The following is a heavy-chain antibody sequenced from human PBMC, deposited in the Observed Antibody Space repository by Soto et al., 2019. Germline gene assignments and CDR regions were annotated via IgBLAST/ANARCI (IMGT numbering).Heavy chain of an antibody. CDR1: GFTFSSYA. Sequence: PGGSLRLSCAASGFTFSSYAMSWVRQAPGKGLEWVSTISGSGTNTYYADSVKGRFTISRDNSKNTLYLQMNSLRAEDTAVYYCAKGYCTNGVCQTDYWGQGTLVTVSS. V-gene: IGHV3-23*01. J-gene: IGHJ4*02. D-gene: IGHD2-8*01. CDR3: AKGYCTNGVCQTDY. CDR2: ISGSGTNT.